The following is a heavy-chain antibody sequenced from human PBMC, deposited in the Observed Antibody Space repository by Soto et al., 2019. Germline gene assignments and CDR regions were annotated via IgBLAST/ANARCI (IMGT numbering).Heavy chain of an antibody. V-gene: IGHV3-48*02. CDR1: GFTFSSFH. J-gene: IGHJ6*02. Sequence: PGGSLRLSCAASGFTFSSFHMNWVRQAPGRGLEWVAYITSSSDTIYYSDSVKGRFTISRDNGKNSLFLQMNSLRDEDTAVYYCARVVVVIPAAYYYAIDAWGQGTTVTVSS. CDR2: ITSSSDTI. D-gene: IGHD3-22*01. CDR3: ARVVVVIPAAYYYAIDA.